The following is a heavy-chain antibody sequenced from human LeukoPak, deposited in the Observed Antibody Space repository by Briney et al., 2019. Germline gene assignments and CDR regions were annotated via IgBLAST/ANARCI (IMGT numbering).Heavy chain of an antibody. J-gene: IGHJ4*02. D-gene: IGHD1-26*01. CDR1: GYTFTSYD. Sequence: ASVKVSCKASGYTFTSYDINWVRQATGQGLEWMGWMNPNSGNTGCAQKFQGRVTMTRNTSISTAYMELSSLRSEDTAVYYCARDFEEWELPAYWGQGTLVTVSS. CDR3: ARDFEEWELPAY. CDR2: MNPNSGNT. V-gene: IGHV1-8*01.